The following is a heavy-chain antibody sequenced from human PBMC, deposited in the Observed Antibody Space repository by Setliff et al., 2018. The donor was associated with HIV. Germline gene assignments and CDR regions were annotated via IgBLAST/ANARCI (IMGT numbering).Heavy chain of an antibody. D-gene: IGHD3-9*01. CDR2: INHSGST. Sequence: PSETLSLTCAVYGGSFSGYYWSWIRQPPGKGQEWIGEINHSGSTNYNPSLKSRVTISVDTSKNQFSLKLSSVTAADTAVYYCARGRYDILTGYYYLNLDYWGQGTLVTVSS. V-gene: IGHV4-34*01. J-gene: IGHJ4*02. CDR3: ARGRYDILTGYYYLNLDY. CDR1: GGSFSGYY.